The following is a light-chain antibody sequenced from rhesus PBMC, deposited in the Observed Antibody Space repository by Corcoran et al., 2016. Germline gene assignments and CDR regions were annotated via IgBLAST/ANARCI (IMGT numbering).Light chain of an antibody. J-gene: IGKJ2*01. CDR2: GAS. Sequence: EIVMTQSPATLTLSPGERATLSCRASQRVSSYLTWYLQQPGQAPRLLIYGASTRAAAIPARFSGSGSGTEFTLAISSLGPEDVGVYFCLQSSKWPYSFGQGTKVEIK. V-gene: IGKV3-24*03. CDR1: QRVSSY. CDR3: LQSSKWPYS.